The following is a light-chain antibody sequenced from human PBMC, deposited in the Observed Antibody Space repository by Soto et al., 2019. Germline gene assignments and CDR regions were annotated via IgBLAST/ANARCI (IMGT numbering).Light chain of an antibody. CDR2: DAS. V-gene: IGKV3-15*01. J-gene: IGKJ1*01. Sequence: EIVMTQSPATLSVSPGERATLSCRASQSVSSNLAWYQQKPGQAPRLLIYDASTRATGIPARFSGSGSGTEFTLTISSLQSEDFAVYYCQQYNYWPPWTFGQGTKXXIK. CDR3: QQYNYWPPWT. CDR1: QSVSSN.